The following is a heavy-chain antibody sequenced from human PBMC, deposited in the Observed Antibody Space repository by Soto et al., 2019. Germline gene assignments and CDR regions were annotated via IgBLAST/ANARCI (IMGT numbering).Heavy chain of an antibody. J-gene: IGHJ4*02. V-gene: IGHV3-23*01. CDR2: TSGFGDKT. D-gene: IGHD3-10*02. CDR1: GFTFNNYA. Sequence: EVQLLESGGGLVQPGGSLRLSCAASGFTFNNYAMSWVRQAPGKGLEWVSGTSGFGDKTYYADSVKGRFTISRDNSKNPLFLQMNSLRAGDMALYYCAKDMFGSGDRGMFDSWGQGTLVTVSS. CDR3: AKDMFGSGDRGMFDS.